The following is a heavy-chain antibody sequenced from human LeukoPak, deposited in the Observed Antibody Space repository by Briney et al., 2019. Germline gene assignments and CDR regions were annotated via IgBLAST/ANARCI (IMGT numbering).Heavy chain of an antibody. Sequence: PSETLSLTCTVSGGSISSSSYYWGWIRQPPGKGLEWIGSIYYSGSTYYNPSLKSRVTISVDTSKNQFSLKLSSVTAADTAVYYCATGLERRPGISFDYWGQGTLVTVSS. CDR1: GGSISSSSYY. D-gene: IGHD1-1*01. V-gene: IGHV4-39*01. CDR3: ATGLERRPGISFDY. CDR2: IYYSGST. J-gene: IGHJ4*02.